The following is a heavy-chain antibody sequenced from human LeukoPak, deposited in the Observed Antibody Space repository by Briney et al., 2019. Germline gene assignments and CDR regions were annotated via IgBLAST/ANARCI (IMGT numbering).Heavy chain of an antibody. CDR1: GGSFSGYY. CDR2: IYYSGST. V-gene: IGHV4-59*01. CDR3: GGSTVTTDLDY. D-gene: IGHD4-17*01. J-gene: IGHJ4*02. Sequence: SETLSLTCAVYGGSFSGYYWSWIRQPPGKGLEWIGYIYYSGSTNYNPSLKSRVTTSVDTSKNQFSLKLSSVTAADTAVYYCGGSTVTTDLDYWGQGTLVTVSS.